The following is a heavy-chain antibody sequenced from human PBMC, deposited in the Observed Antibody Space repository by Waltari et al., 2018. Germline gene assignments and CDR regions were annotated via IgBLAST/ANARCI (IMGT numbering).Heavy chain of an antibody. V-gene: IGHV4-4*07. CDR3: ARGSYYDRSGYYGWKLRPGYFDL. D-gene: IGHD3-22*01. Sequence: QVQLQESGPGLVKPSETLSLTCTVSGGSISSYYWSWIRQPAGKGLEWIGRIYTRGVTNNKPPLKSRVTKSVDTSKNQVSLKRSSVTAADTAVYYCARGSYYDRSGYYGWKLRPGYFDLWGRGTLVTVSS. CDR1: GGSISSYY. CDR2: IYTRGVT. J-gene: IGHJ2*01.